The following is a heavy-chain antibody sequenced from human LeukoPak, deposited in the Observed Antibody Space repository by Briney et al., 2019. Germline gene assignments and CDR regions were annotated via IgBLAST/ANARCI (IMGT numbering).Heavy chain of an antibody. CDR1: GFTVSSNY. D-gene: IGHD1-26*01. CDR2: SSSSGDST. V-gene: IGHV3-23*01. CDR3: ATKQGGGYVDC. Sequence: PGGSLRLSCAASGFTVSSNYMSWVRQAPGKGLEWVSASSSSGDSTYYADSVKDRFTISRDNSKNTLYLQMNSLRAEDTAVYYCATKQGGGYVDCWGQGTLVTVSS. J-gene: IGHJ4*02.